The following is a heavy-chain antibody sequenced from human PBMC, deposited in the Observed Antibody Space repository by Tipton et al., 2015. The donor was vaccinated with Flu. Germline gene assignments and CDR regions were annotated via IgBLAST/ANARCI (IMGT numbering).Heavy chain of an antibody. CDR3: ARRDYDILTGSRAFDI. CDR1: GGSVSPYY. D-gene: IGHD3-9*01. J-gene: IGHJ3*02. CDR2: IYYRGTT. Sequence: TLSLTCTVSGGSVSPYYWNWVRQSPGKGLEWIGYIYYRGTTGYNPSLKSRVTISVDTSKNQVSLKLTSVTAADTAVYYCARRDYDILTGSRAFDIWGQGTMVTVSP. V-gene: IGHV4-59*02.